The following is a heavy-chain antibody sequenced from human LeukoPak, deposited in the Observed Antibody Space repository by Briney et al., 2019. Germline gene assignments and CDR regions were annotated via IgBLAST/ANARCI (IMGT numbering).Heavy chain of an antibody. J-gene: IGHJ4*02. D-gene: IGHD2-2*03. V-gene: IGHV4-59*02. CDR1: GASVRNEY. CDR2: IYHNGKT. Sequence: SETLSLTCTVSGASVRNEYWSWIRQPPGKGLEWIGYIYHNGKTNYNPSLTSRLTISLDTSKTQFSLNLISMTAADTAIYYCARASEGIGFFDYWGQGILVTVSS. CDR3: ARASEGIGFFDY.